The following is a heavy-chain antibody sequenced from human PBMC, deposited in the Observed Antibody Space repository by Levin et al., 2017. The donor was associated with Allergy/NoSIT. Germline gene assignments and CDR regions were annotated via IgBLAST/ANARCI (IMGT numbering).Heavy chain of an antibody. CDR3: THGQWRYFDY. Sequence: SCAASGFTFANAWMSWVRQVPGKGLEWVGRVKSKTDGGTADHAAPVEGRFTISRDDSKNTLYLQMNGLKTDDTAVYYCTHGQWRYFDYWGQGTLVTVSS. D-gene: IGHD6-19*01. CDR2: VKSKTDGGTA. V-gene: IGHV3-15*01. CDR1: GFTFANAW. J-gene: IGHJ4*02.